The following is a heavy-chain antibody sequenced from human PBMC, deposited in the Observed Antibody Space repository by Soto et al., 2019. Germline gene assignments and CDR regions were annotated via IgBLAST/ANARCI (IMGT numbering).Heavy chain of an antibody. Sequence: PGGSLRLSCAASGFTFSDYYMSWIRQAPGKGLEWVSYISSSSSYTNYADSVKGRFTISRDNAKNSLYLQMNSLRAEDTAVYYCARGPHYDILTGYFNWSDPWGQGTLVTVSS. CDR2: ISSSSSYT. CDR3: ARGPHYDILTGYFNWSDP. CDR1: GFTFSDYY. J-gene: IGHJ5*02. V-gene: IGHV3-11*03. D-gene: IGHD3-9*01.